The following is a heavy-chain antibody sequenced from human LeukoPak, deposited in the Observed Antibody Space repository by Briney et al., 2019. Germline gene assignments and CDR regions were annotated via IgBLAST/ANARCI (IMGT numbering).Heavy chain of an antibody. CDR1: GFTVSSNY. CDR2: IYSGGDT. Sequence: GGSLRLSCAASGFTVSSNYMSWVRQAPGKGPEWVSVIYSGGDTYYADSVKGGFTISRDNPKNTLYLQMNSLRAEDTAVYYCARVAVGAGTDYFDYWGQGTLVTVSS. D-gene: IGHD6-19*01. CDR3: ARVAVGAGTDYFDY. J-gene: IGHJ4*02. V-gene: IGHV3-53*01.